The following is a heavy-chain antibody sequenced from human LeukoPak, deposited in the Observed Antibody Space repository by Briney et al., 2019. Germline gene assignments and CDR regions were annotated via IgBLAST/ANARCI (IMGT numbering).Heavy chain of an antibody. CDR3: ARETISSSWSHHYYGMDV. V-gene: IGHV1-3*01. CDR2: INAGNGNT. CDR1: GYTFISYA. Sequence: GASVKVSCKASGYTFISYAMQWVRQAPGQRLEWMGWINAGNGNTKYSQKFQGRVSITRDTSANTAYMELSSLRSEDAAVYICARETISSSWSHHYYGMDVWGQGTTVTVSS. D-gene: IGHD6-13*01. J-gene: IGHJ6*02.